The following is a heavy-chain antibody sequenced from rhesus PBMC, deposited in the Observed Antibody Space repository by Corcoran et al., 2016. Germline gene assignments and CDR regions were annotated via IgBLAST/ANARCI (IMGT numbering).Heavy chain of an antibody. CDR1: GGSISSNY. J-gene: IGHJ1*01. V-gene: IGHV4-173*01. Sequence: QLRLQESGPGLVTPSETLSLTCAVSGGSISSNYWSWIRQPPGKGREWIGRITGGGGSPDDNPAIKSRVNISTDTSKNQCPRKLSSVTAADTAVYYCARILIEYSNYVYFECWGQGALVTVSS. D-gene: IGHD4-23*01. CDR3: ARILIEYSNYVYFEC. CDR2: ITGGGGSP.